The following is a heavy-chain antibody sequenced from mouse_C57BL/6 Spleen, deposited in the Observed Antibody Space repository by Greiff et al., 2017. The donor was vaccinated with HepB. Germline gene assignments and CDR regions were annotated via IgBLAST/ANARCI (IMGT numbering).Heavy chain of an antibody. CDR3: ARVVATDYAMDY. CDR1: GYTFTSYW. CDR2: IDPSDSYT. D-gene: IGHD1-1*01. J-gene: IGHJ4*01. V-gene: IGHV1-69*01. Sequence: QVQLQQPGAELVMPGASVKLSCKASGYTFTSYWMHWVKQRPGQGLEWIGEIDPSDSYTNYNQKFKGKSTVTVDKSSSTAYMQLSSLTSEDSAVYYCARVVATDYAMDYWGQGTSVTVSS.